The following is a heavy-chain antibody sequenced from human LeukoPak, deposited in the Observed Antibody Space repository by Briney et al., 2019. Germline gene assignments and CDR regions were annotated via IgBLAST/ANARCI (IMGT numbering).Heavy chain of an antibody. V-gene: IGHV1-69*02. CDR2: IIPILGIA. J-gene: IGHJ4*02. CDR3: ASTSGPEYSSSDFDY. Sequence: SVKVSCKASGGTFSSYTISWVRQAPGQGLEWMGRIIPILGIANYAQKLQGRATITADKSTSTAYMELSSLRSEDTAVYYCASTSGPEYSSSDFDYWGQGTLVTVSS. CDR1: GGTFSSYT. D-gene: IGHD6-6*01.